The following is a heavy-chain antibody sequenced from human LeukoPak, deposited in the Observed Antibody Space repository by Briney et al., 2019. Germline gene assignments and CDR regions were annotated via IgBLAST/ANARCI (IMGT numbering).Heavy chain of an antibody. CDR3: AKGGAINGWYWFDP. J-gene: IGHJ5*02. CDR1: GGSISSSSYY. Sequence: PSETLSLTCTVSGGSISSSSYYWGWVRQAPGKGLEWVSSINGRADEAHHADSVKGRFTISRDNSKNTLYLQMNSLRAEDTALYYCAKGGAINGWYWFDPWGPGTPVTVSS. V-gene: IGHV3-23*01. D-gene: IGHD6-19*01. CDR2: INGRADEA.